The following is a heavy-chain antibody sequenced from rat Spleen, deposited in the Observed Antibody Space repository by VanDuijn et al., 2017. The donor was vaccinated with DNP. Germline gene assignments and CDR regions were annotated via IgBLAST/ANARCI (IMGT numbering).Heavy chain of an antibody. J-gene: IGHJ4*01. CDR2: ISYEGGHT. D-gene: IGHD1-11*01. V-gene: IGHV5-20*01. Sequence: EVQLVESGGGLVQPGRSLKLSCSASGFTFSDYYLAWVRQTPTKGLEWVASISYEGGHTYYRDSVKGRFTISRDNAKGTLHLQMESLRSEDTATYYCAKESSGGYAMDTWGQGTSVTVSS. CDR3: AKESSGGYAMDT. CDR1: GFTFSDYY.